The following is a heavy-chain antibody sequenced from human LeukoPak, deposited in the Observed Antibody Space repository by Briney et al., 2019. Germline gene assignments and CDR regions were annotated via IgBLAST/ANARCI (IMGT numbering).Heavy chain of an antibody. J-gene: IGHJ4*02. CDR3: ARQPMVRGVSYFDY. CDR2: INQDGGKE. CDR1: GFTFSDYY. D-gene: IGHD3-10*01. V-gene: IGHV3-7*01. Sequence: GGSLRLSCAASGFTFSDYYMSWIRQAPGKGLEWVANINQDGGKEYYVDSVKGRFTISRDNAKNTLYLQMNSLRAEDTAVYYCARQPMVRGVSYFDYWGQGTLVTVSS.